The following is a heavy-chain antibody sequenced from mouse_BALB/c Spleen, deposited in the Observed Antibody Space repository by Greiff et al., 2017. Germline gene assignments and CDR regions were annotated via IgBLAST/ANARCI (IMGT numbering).Heavy chain of an antibody. D-gene: IGHD2-14*01. CDR2: IDPANGNT. CDR1: GFNIKDTY. Sequence: VQLQQSGAELVKPGASVKLSCTASGFNIKDTYMHWVQQRPEQGLEWMGRIDPANGNTKYDPKFQGKATITADTSSNTAYLQLSSLTSEDTAVYYCSRRGSYRYDEYYAMDYWGQGTSVTVSS. V-gene: IGHV14-3*02. CDR3: SRRGSYRYDEYYAMDY. J-gene: IGHJ4*01.